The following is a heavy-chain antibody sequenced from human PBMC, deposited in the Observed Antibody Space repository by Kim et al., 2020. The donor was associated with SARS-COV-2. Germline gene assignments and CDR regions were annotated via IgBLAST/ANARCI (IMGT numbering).Heavy chain of an antibody. CDR1: GGSVFNSIYY. Sequence: SETLSLTCTVSGGSVFNSIYYWGWIRQPPGKGLEWIGSIYYSGSTSYNPPLKTRVTMSVDTSTNQFSLNLNSVTATDTAVYYCARQRIAVAGPFDYWGQGTLVTVYS. CDR3: ARQRIAVAGPFDY. D-gene: IGHD6-19*01. J-gene: IGHJ4*02. V-gene: IGHV4-39*01. CDR2: IYYSGST.